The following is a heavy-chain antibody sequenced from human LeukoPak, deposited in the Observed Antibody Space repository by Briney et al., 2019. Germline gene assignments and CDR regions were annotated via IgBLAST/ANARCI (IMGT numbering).Heavy chain of an antibody. CDR2: IRYDGSNK. V-gene: IGHV3-30*02. D-gene: IGHD3-10*01. Sequence: PGGSLRLSCAASGFTFSNYGMHWVRQAPGKGLEWVAFIRYDGSNKYYADPVKGRFTISRDYSKNTLYLHMNSLRAEDTAVYYCARDQAGSGHYADYWGQGTLVTVSS. CDR3: ARDQAGSGHYADY. J-gene: IGHJ4*02. CDR1: GFTFSNYG.